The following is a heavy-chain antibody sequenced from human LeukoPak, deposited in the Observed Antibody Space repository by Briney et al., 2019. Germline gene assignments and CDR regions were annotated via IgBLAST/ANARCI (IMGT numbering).Heavy chain of an antibody. V-gene: IGHV4-59*01. CDR3: ARLHEYYYDSSGYLYYFDY. CDR2: IYYSGST. J-gene: IGHJ4*02. D-gene: IGHD3-22*01. Sequence: SETLSLTCTVSGDSISSYYWSWIRQPPGKGLEWIGYIYYSGSTNYNPSLKSRVTISVDMSKNQFSLKLNSVTAADTAVYYCARLHEYYYDSSGYLYYFDYWGQGTLVTVSS. CDR1: GDSISSYY.